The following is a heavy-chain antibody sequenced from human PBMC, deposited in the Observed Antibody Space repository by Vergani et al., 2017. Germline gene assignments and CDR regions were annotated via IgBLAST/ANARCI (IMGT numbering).Heavy chain of an antibody. J-gene: IGHJ3*02. CDR3: AREGGGGADDAFDI. CDR2: INAGNGNT. Sequence: QVQLVQSGAEVKKPGASVKVSCKASGYTFTSYAMHWVRQAPGQRLEWMGWINAGNGNTKYSQKFQGRVTITRDTSASTAYMELSSLRSEDTAVYYCAREGGGGADDAFDIWGQGTMVTVSS. CDR1: GYTFTSYA. V-gene: IGHV1-3*01. D-gene: IGHD3-16*01.